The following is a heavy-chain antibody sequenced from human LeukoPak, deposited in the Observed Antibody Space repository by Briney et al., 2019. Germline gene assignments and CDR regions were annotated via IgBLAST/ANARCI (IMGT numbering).Heavy chain of an antibody. Sequence: PSETLSLTCAVYGGSFSGYYWSWIRQPPGKGLEWIGEINHSGSTNYNPSLKSRVTISVDTSKNQFSLKLSSVTAADTAEYYCARGGGGSSWWGDLYHHYGMDGWGQGTTVTVSS. J-gene: IGHJ6*02. D-gene: IGHD6-13*01. V-gene: IGHV4-34*01. CDR3: ARGGGGSSWWGDLYHHYGMDG. CDR1: GGSFSGYY. CDR2: INHSGST.